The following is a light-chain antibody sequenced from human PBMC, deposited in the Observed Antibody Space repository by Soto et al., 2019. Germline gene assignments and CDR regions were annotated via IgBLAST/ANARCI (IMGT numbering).Light chain of an antibody. Sequence: EIVLTQSPATLSLSPGERATLSCRASQSVRRYLAWYQQKPGQAPRLLIYDASNRATGIPARFSGSGSGTDFTFNISSLGPEDFAGYYCQQRSSWPLITFGQGTRLEIK. CDR1: QSVRRY. J-gene: IGKJ5*01. CDR2: DAS. V-gene: IGKV3-11*01. CDR3: QQRSSWPLIT.